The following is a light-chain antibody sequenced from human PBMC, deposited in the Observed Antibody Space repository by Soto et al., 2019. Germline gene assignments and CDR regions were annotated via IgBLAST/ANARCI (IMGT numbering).Light chain of an antibody. J-gene: IGLJ3*02. V-gene: IGLV2-8*01. CDR3: SSYAGRDIWV. CDR2: EVT. CDR1: SVDINY. Sequence: QSVLTQPPSASGSRGQSVTISCTGTSVDINYVSWFQQHPVKAPKLIICEVTKRPSGVPDRFSGSKSGNTASLTVSGLQDDDEADYYCSSYAGRDIWVFGGGTKVTAL.